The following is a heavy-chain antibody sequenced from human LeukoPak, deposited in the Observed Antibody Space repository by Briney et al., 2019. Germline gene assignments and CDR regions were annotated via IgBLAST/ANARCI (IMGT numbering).Heavy chain of an antibody. J-gene: IGHJ3*02. CDR2: MNPNSGIT. CDR3: ARSGYSYGPRVNSEAFDI. V-gene: IGHV1-8*01. Sequence: GASVKVSCKASGYTFTSSDINSVRQATGQGVEWMGWMNPNSGITGYAQKFQCRVTSTRNTSISTAYMELSSLRSDDTAVYYCARSGYSYGPRVNSEAFDIWGQGTMVTVSS. D-gene: IGHD5-18*01. CDR1: GYTFTSSD.